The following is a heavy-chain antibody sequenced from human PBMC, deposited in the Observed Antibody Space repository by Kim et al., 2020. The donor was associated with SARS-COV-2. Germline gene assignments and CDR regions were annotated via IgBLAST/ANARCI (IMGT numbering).Heavy chain of an antibody. V-gene: IGHV3-30*01. Sequence: GGSLRLSCAATGFSFSTYAMHWVRQAPGKGLEWVAVISFDGNNKYYADSVKGRFTISRDNSKNTLYLQMNSLRPEDTAVYYCAKEVKWGNAFDIWGQGTMLTVPS. CDR2: ISFDGNNK. CDR1: GFSFSTYA. CDR3: AKEVKWGNAFDI. J-gene: IGHJ3*02. D-gene: IGHD1-26*01.